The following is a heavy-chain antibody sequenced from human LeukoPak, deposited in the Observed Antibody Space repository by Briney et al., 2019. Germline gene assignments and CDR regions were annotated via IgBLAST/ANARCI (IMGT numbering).Heavy chain of an antibody. D-gene: IGHD6-19*01. V-gene: IGHV3-21*01. Sequence: GGSLRLSCAASGFTFTDYTINWVRQAPGKGLEWLSCISSSKTFIHYADSVRGRFTSSRDNAKNSVYLQMNSLRAGDTAVYYCVRDRHWLAFDYWGQGTLVTVSS. CDR3: VRDRHWLAFDY. CDR2: ISSSKTFI. J-gene: IGHJ4*02. CDR1: GFTFTDYT.